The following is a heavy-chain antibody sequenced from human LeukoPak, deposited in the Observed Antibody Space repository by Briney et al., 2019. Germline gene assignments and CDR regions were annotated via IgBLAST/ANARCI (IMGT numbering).Heavy chain of an antibody. D-gene: IGHD6-19*01. CDR2: ISSSSSYI. Sequence: PGGSLRLSCAASGFTFSSYSMNWVRQAPGKGLEWVSSISSSSSYIYYADSVKGRFTISRDNAKNSLYLQMNSLRAEDTAVYYCAAESRQWLVNDAFDIWGQGTMVTVSS. V-gene: IGHV3-21*01. CDR1: GFTFSSYS. CDR3: AAESRQWLVNDAFDI. J-gene: IGHJ3*02.